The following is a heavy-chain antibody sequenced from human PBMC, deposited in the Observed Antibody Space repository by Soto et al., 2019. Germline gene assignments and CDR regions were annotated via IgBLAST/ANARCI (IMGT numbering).Heavy chain of an antibody. D-gene: IGHD2-2*01. Sequence: QPGGSLRLSCAASGFTFSSYAMSWVRQAPGKGLEWVSAISGSGGSTYYADSVKGRFTISRDNSKNTLYLQMNSLRAEDTAVYYCAKDLPDIVVVPAGGMDVWGQGTTVTVSS. J-gene: IGHJ6*02. CDR1: GFTFSSYA. V-gene: IGHV3-23*01. CDR2: ISGSGGST. CDR3: AKDLPDIVVVPAGGMDV.